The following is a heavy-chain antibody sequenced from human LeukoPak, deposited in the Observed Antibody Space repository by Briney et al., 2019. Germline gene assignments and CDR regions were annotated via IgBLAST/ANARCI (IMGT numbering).Heavy chain of an antibody. J-gene: IGHJ4*02. D-gene: IGHD6-13*01. Sequence: SQTLSLTCTVSGGSISSGGYYWSWIRQHPGKGLEWIGYIYYSGSTYYNPSLKSRVTISVDTSKNQFSLKLTSVTAADTAVYYCASAYSSSWYSFDYWGQGALVTVSS. CDR2: IYYSGST. CDR1: GGSISSGGYY. CDR3: ASAYSSSWYSFDY. V-gene: IGHV4-31*03.